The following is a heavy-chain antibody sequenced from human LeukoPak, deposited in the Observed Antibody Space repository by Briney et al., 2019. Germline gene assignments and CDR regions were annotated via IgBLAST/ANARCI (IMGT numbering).Heavy chain of an antibody. D-gene: IGHD2-21*02. Sequence: GGSLRLSCAASGFTFSSYEMNWVRQAPGKGLEWVSYISSSGSTIYYADSVKGRFTISRDNAKNSLYLQMNSLRAEDTAVYYCAKDLFSGYCGGDCSYYYYYGMDVWGQGTTVTVSS. CDR2: ISSSGSTI. CDR1: GFTFSSYE. V-gene: IGHV3-48*03. J-gene: IGHJ6*02. CDR3: AKDLFSGYCGGDCSYYYYYGMDV.